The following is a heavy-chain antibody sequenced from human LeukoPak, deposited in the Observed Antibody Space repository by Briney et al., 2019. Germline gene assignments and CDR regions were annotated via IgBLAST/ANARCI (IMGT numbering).Heavy chain of an antibody. CDR1: GFTFSSYA. Sequence: GGSLRLSCAASGFTFSSYAMSWVRQAPGKGLEWVSAISGSGGSTCYADSVKGRFTISRDNSKNTLYLQMNSLRAEDTAVYYCAKGVVANPKSRYFDLWGRGTLVTVSS. V-gene: IGHV3-23*01. CDR3: AKGVVANPKSRYFDL. D-gene: IGHD2-21*01. CDR2: ISGSGGST. J-gene: IGHJ2*01.